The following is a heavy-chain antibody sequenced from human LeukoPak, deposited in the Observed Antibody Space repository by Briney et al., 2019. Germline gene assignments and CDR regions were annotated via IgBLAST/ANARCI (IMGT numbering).Heavy chain of an antibody. CDR2: IKADGSVK. J-gene: IGHJ3*02. CDR3: VRDSDYQRNSGGLYAHYDALDI. D-gene: IGHD2-21*01. V-gene: IGHV3-7*01. Sequence: GGSLRLSCAASEFTFSTSWMSWVRQAPGKGLEWVANIKADGSVKHYVDSVEGRFSISRDNARSSLYLQMNSLRAEDTAVYYCVRDSDYQRNSGGLYAHYDALDIWGHRTMVTVSS. CDR1: EFTFSTSW.